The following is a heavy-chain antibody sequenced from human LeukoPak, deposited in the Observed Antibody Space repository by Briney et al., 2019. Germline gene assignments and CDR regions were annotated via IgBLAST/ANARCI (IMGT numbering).Heavy chain of an antibody. Sequence: GGSLRLSCAASGFTVSSNYMSWVRQASGKGLEWVSVIYSGGSTYYADSVKGRFTISRDNSKNTLYLQMNSLRAEDTAVYYCARDLYMVRGEYYYYYMDVWGKGTTVTVSS. CDR3: ARDLYMVRGEYYYYYMDV. D-gene: IGHD3-10*01. CDR2: IYSGGST. J-gene: IGHJ6*03. CDR1: GFTVSSNY. V-gene: IGHV3-53*01.